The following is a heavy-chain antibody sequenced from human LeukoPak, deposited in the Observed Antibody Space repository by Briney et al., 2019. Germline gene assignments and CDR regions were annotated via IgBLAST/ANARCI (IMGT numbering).Heavy chain of an antibody. J-gene: IGHJ4*02. CDR2: IGPTGSDR. CDR1: GLTFSTSG. CDR3: ATETNGRHYDY. Sequence: SGGSLRLSCTASGLTFSTSGFNWVRQAPGKGLEWVASIGPTGSDRYHADSIKGRFTISRDNTNNFLYLQMNSLRAEDTAVYYCATETNGRHYDYWGQGTLLTVSS. D-gene: IGHD1-14*01. V-gene: IGHV3-21*06.